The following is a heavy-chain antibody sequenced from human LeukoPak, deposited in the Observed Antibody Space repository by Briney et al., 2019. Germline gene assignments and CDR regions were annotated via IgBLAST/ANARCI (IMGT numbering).Heavy chain of an antibody. CDR3: ARGLYYMDV. Sequence: PGGSLRLSCAASGFTFSTHTLAWVRQAPGKGLECLSYISGSTSVIYYADSVKGRFTISRDNAKNSLYLQMNSLKAEDTAVYYCARGLYYMDVWGKGTTVTVSS. CDR1: GFTFSTHT. V-gene: IGHV3-48*01. CDR2: ISGSTSVI. J-gene: IGHJ6*03.